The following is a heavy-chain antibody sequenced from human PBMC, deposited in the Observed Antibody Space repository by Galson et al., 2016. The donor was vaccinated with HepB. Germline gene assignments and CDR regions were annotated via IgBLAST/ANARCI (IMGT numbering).Heavy chain of an antibody. V-gene: IGHV3-21*01. CDR1: GFTFRSYA. Sequence: SLRLSCAASGFTFRSYAMHWARQAPGKGLEWVSVISSSVSYIYYADSVKGRFTISRDNAKNSLYLQMNSLRVEDTAVYYCARGGRTEETSLVYWGQGTLVTVSS. J-gene: IGHJ4*02. CDR3: ARGGRTEETSLVY. CDR2: ISSSVSYI. D-gene: IGHD1-14*01.